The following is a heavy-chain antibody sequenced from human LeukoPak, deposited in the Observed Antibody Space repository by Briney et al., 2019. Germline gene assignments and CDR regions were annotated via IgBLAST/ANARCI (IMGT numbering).Heavy chain of an antibody. J-gene: IGHJ3*02. CDR3: ARDAHFGGVFDI. Sequence: RGSLRLSCAASGFTFDDYAMSWVRHAPGKGLEWVSGINWNGGSSGYVDSVKGRFTISRDNAKNSLYLQMNSLRGEDTALYYCARDAHFGGVFDIWGQGTMVTVSS. CDR1: GFTFDDYA. V-gene: IGHV3-20*04. CDR2: INWNGGSS. D-gene: IGHD2-21*01.